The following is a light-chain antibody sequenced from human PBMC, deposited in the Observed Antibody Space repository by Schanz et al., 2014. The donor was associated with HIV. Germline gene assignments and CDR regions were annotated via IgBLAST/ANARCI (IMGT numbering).Light chain of an antibody. V-gene: IGLV2-14*03. CDR3: SSYTSSSAWV. Sequence: QSALTQPASVSGPPGQSITISCTGTSSDVGGYNYVSWYQQHPGKAPKLMIYDVSNRPSGVSNRFSGSKSGNTASLTISGLQAEDEADYYCSSYTSSSAWVFGGGTKLTV. CDR2: DVS. J-gene: IGLJ3*02. CDR1: SSDVGGYNY.